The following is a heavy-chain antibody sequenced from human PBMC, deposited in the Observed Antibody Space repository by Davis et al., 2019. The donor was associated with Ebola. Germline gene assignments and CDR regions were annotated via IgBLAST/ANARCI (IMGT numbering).Heavy chain of an antibody. CDR3: GKDLRAGGMDV. CDR1: GATLKDHA. V-gene: IGHV3-9*03. CDR2: IAWASTAT. Sequence: PGGSLRLSCVGSGATLKDHAMHWVRQSPGQGLEWVSGIAWASTATGYADSVKGRFTISRDNAKNSLYLQMNSLRAEDMDVYYGGKDLRAGGMDVWGQGTTVTVSS. J-gene: IGHJ6*02. D-gene: IGHD3-10*01.